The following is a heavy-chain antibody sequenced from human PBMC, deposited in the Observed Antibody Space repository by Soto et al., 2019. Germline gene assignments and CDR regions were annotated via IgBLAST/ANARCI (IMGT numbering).Heavy chain of an antibody. D-gene: IGHD6-6*01. CDR1: GFTFSSYW. CDR2: IKQDGSEK. J-gene: IGHJ6*02. Sequence: PGGSLRLSCAASGFTFSSYWMSWVRQAPGKGLEWVANIKQDGSEKYYVDSVKDRFTISRDNAKNSLYLQMNSLRAEDTAVYYCARERIAARPFYYYGMDVWGQGTTVTVSS. CDR3: ARERIAARPFYYYGMDV. V-gene: IGHV3-7*01.